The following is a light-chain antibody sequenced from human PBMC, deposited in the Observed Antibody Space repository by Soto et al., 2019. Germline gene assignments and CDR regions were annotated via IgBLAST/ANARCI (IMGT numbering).Light chain of an antibody. CDR1: SSNIGSNT. J-gene: IGLJ2*01. V-gene: IGLV1-44*01. Sequence: QSVLTQPPSASGTPGQRVTISCSGSSSNIGSNTVSWYQQLPGTAPKVLIYSNNQRPSGVPDRFSGSKSGTSASLAISGLQSEDETDYYCAAWDDSLNGVIFGGGTQLTVL. CDR2: SNN. CDR3: AAWDDSLNGVI.